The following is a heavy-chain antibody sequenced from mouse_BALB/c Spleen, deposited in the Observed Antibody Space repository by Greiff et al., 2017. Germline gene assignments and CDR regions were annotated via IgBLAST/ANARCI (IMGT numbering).Heavy chain of an antibody. J-gene: IGHJ4*01. CDR3: TRPYYYAMDY. CDR1: GFTFSNYW. CDR2: IRLKSNNYAT. V-gene: IGHV6-6*02. Sequence: EVKLMESGGGLVQPGGSMKLSCVASGFTFSNYWMNWVRQSPEKGLEWVAEIRLKSNNYATHYAVSVKGRFTISRDDSKSSVYLQMNNLRAEDTGIYYCTRPYYYAMDYWGQGTSVTVSS.